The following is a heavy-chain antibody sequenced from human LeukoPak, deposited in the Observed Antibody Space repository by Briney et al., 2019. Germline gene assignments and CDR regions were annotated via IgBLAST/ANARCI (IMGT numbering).Heavy chain of an antibody. J-gene: IGHJ4*02. CDR1: GYTFTSYG. D-gene: IGHD3-3*01. CDR2: ISAYNGNT. V-gene: IGHV1-18*01. Sequence: RASVKVSCKASGYTFTSYGISWVRQAPGQGLEWMGWISAYNGNTNYAQKLQGRVTMTTDTSTSTAYMEPRSLRSDDTAVYYCARGGSYDFWSGYSPLDYWGQGTLVTVSS. CDR3: ARGGSYDFWSGYSPLDY.